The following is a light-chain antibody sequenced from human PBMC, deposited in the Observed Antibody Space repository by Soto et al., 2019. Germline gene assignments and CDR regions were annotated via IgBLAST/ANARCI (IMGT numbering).Light chain of an antibody. CDR1: SGSIASNY. CDR2: DDN. J-gene: IGLJ2*01. CDR3: QAYDSSNVV. V-gene: IGLV6-57*04. Sequence: NFMLTQPHSVSESPGKTVTISCTRSSGSIASNYVQWYQQRPGSAPTTVIYDDNQRPSGVPDRFSGSIDSSSTSASLTISGLKNEDDAYYYCQAYDSSNVVFGGGTKLTVL.